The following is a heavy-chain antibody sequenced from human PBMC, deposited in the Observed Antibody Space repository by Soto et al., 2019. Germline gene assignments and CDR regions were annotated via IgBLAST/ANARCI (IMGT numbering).Heavy chain of an antibody. Sequence: GGSLRLSCAASGFTFSSYAMHWVRQAPGKGLEWVAVISYDGSNKYYADSVTGRFTISRDNTKNSLFLQMDRLRAEDTAVYYCVREDLCTTGACILLRRKPNYLASWGRGTQVTVSS. D-gene: IGHD2-8*01. CDR3: VREDLCTTGACILLRRKPNYLAS. CDR2: ISYDGSNK. V-gene: IGHV3-30-3*01. CDR1: GFTFSSYA. J-gene: IGHJ4*02.